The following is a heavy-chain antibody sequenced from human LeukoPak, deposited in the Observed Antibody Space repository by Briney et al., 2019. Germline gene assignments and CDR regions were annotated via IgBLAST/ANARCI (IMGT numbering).Heavy chain of an antibody. D-gene: IGHD6-13*01. V-gene: IGHV3-7*01. CDR2: IKQDGSDK. CDR1: GFTFNNFW. CDR3: ARDGTRAPSPPDY. Sequence: GGSLRLSCVVSGFTFNNFWMSWVRQAPGKGLEWVANIKQDGSDKYYVDSVKGRFTISRDNAKNLLYLQMNSLRAADTAVYYCARDGTRAPSPPDYWGPGTPVTVSS. J-gene: IGHJ4*02.